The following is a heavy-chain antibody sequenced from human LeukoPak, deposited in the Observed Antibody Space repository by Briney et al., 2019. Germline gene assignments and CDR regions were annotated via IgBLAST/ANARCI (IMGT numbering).Heavy chain of an antibody. J-gene: IGHJ3*01. CDR3: AKVLGYRATSNCFPITPFDV. CDR1: GYSFTNFW. V-gene: IGHV5-51*01. Sequence: GESLKISCQGSGYSFTNFWIGWVRQTPGKGLEWMGIIHPGDSETRYSPSFQGQVTISADMSINTAYLQWSSLKASDTGMFYCAKVLGYRATSNCFPITPFDVWGQGTMVTVSS. CDR2: IHPGDSET. D-gene: IGHD5-12*01.